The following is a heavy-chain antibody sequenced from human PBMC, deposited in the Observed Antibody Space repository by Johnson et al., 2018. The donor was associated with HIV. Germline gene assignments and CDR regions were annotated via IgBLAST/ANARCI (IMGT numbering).Heavy chain of an antibody. V-gene: IGHV3-66*01. CDR3: ARDLGVDWSKGAFDM. J-gene: IGHJ3*02. CDR2: IYSGGST. CDR1: GFTVSSNY. D-gene: IGHD3/OR15-3a*01. Sequence: VQLVESGGGLVQPGGSLRLSCAASGFTVSSNYMSWVRQAPGKGLEWVSVIYSGGSTYYADSVKGRFPSHRDNAKNTLYLQMNSLRVEDTAVYYCARDLGVDWSKGAFDMWGQGTMVTVSS.